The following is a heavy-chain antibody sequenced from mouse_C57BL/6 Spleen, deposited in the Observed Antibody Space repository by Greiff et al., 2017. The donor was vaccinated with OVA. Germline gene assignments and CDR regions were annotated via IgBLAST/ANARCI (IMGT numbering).Heavy chain of an antibody. V-gene: IGHV5-9-1*02. CDR2: ISSGGDYI. J-gene: IGHJ1*03. CDR3: TRGPLTGSYWYFDV. CDR1: GFTFSSYA. Sequence: EVMLVESGEGLVKPGGSLKLSCAASGFTFSSYAMSWVRQTPEKRLEWVAYISSGGDYIYYADTVKGRFTISRDNARNTLYLQMSSLKAEDTAMYYCTRGPLTGSYWYFDVWGTGTTVTVSS.